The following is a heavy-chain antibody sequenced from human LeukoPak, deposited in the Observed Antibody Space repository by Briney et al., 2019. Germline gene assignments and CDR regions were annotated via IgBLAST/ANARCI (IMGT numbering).Heavy chain of an antibody. CDR3: ARDLDRYCGGDCYHHYFDY. J-gene: IGHJ4*02. CDR2: ISAYNGNT. D-gene: IGHD2-21*02. CDR1: GYTFTSYG. V-gene: IGHV1-18*01. Sequence: AASVKVSCKASGYTFTSYGISWVRQAPGQGLEWMGWISAYNGNTNYAQKLQGRVTMTTDTSTSTAYMELRSLRSDDTAVYYCARDLDRYCGGDCYHHYFDYWGQGTLDTVSS.